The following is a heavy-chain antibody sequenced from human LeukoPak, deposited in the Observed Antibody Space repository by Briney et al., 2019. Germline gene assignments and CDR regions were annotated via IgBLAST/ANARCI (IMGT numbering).Heavy chain of an antibody. CDR2: IKQDGSEK. CDR1: GGSISSYY. D-gene: IGHD3-10*01. J-gene: IGHJ3*02. CDR3: AREGRGPRDAFDI. Sequence: PSETLSLTCTVSGGSISSYYWSWVRQAPGKGLEWVANIKQDGSEKYYVDSVRGRFTISRDNAKNSLYLQMNSLRAEDTAVYYCAREGRGPRDAFDIWGQGTMVTVSS. V-gene: IGHV3-7*01.